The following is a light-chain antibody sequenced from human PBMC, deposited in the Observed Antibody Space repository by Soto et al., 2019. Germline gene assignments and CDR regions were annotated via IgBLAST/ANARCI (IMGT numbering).Light chain of an antibody. V-gene: IGKV3-11*01. CDR1: QSVSSY. J-gene: IGKJ4*01. Sequence: EIVLTQSPATLSLSPGSRASLSCRASQSVSSYLAWYQQKPGQAPRLLIYDASTRATGIPARFSGSGSGTDFTLTIPGLEPEDFAVYYWQQRSDWPSIFGGGTKVEIK. CDR3: QQRSDWPSI. CDR2: DAS.